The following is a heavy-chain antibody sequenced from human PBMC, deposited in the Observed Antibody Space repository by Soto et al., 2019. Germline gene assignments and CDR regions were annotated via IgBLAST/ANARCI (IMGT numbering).Heavy chain of an antibody. J-gene: IGHJ4*02. CDR3: AKGSASHSPYYFDN. CDR1: GFTFSASA. Sequence: EVQLLESGGGLVQPGGSLRLSCAASGFTFSASAMSWVRQAPGKGLEWVSAISGSGSSTYHADSAKGRFTISRDNSRNTLYLKRNRLRAEDTAVYYWAKGSASHSPYYFDNWGQGTLVAVPS. CDR2: ISGSGSST. D-gene: IGHD5-18*01. V-gene: IGHV3-23*01.